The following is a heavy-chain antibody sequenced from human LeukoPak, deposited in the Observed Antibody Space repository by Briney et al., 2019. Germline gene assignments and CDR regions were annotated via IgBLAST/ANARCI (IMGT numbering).Heavy chain of an antibody. CDR1: GFTVSSNY. Sequence: GGSLRLSCAASGFTVSSNYMSWVRQAPKKGLDWVSIIYSSGTTYYADSVKGRFIISRDNSKNTLYLQMNSLRAEDTAVYYCARSPAQVAAGIRNHFQHWGQGTLVTVSS. D-gene: IGHD6-13*01. J-gene: IGHJ1*01. CDR2: IYSSGTT. V-gene: IGHV3-53*01. CDR3: ARSPAQVAAGIRNHFQH.